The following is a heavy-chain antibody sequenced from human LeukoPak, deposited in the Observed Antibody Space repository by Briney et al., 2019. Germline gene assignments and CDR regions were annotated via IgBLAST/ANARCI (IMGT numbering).Heavy chain of an antibody. CDR1: GGSFSGYY. CDR3: ARDSSSWTLDY. CDR2: INHSGST. Sequence: SETLSLTCAVYGGSFSGYYWSWIRQPPGKGLEWIGEINHSGSTNYNPSLKSRVTISVDTSKNQFSLKLSSVTAADTAVYYCARDSSSWTLDYWGQGTLVTVSS. D-gene: IGHD6-13*01. V-gene: IGHV4-34*09. J-gene: IGHJ4*02.